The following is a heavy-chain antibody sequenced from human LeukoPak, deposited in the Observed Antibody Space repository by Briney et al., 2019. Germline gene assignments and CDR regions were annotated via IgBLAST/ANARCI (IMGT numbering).Heavy chain of an antibody. Sequence: PGGSLGLSCAASGFTFSSYWMSWVRQAPGKGLGWVANIKQDGSEKYYVDSVKGRFTISRDNAKNSLYLQMNSLRAEDTAVYYCARAIAADNYYDSSGYSDYWGQGTLVTVSS. CDR3: ARAIAADNYYDSSGYSDY. CDR2: IKQDGSEK. D-gene: IGHD3-22*01. J-gene: IGHJ4*02. CDR1: GFTFSSYW. V-gene: IGHV3-7*01.